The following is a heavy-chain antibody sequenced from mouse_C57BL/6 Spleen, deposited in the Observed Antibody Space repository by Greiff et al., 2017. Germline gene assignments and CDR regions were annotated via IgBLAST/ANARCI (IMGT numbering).Heavy chain of an antibody. V-gene: IGHV10-3*01. Sequence: EVNLVESGGGLVQPKGSLKLSCAASGFTFNTYAMHWVRQAPGKGLEWVARIRSKSSTYATSYADSVKDRFTISRDDSQSRLYLQMNNLKTEDTAMYYCVKTTVVARDWYFDVWGTGTTVTVSS. D-gene: IGHD1-1*01. CDR1: GFTFNTYA. CDR2: IRSKSSTYAT. J-gene: IGHJ1*03. CDR3: VKTTVVARDWYFDV.